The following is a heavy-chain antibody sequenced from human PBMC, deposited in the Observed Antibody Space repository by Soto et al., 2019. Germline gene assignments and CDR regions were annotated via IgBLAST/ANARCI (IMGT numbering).Heavy chain of an antibody. Sequence: QVQLVESGGGVVQPGRSLRLSCAASGFTFSSYGMHWVRQAPGKGLEWVAVIWYDGSNKYYADSLKGRFTISRDNSKKTLYLQVKCLSAEDTAVYFCARNDYDSSGYYYVDYWGQGALVTVSS. CDR3: ARNDYDSSGYYYVDY. CDR2: IWYDGSNK. CDR1: GFTFSSYG. V-gene: IGHV3-33*01. D-gene: IGHD3-22*01. J-gene: IGHJ4*02.